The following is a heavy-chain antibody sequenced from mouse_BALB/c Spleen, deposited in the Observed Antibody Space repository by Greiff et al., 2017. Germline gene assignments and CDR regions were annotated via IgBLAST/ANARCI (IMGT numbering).Heavy chain of an antibody. V-gene: IGHV1-54*01. CDR1: GYAFTNYL. Sequence: VQLQQSGAELVRPGTSVKVSCKASGYAFTNYLIEWVKQRPGQGLEWIGVINPGSGGTNYNEKFKGKATLTADKSSSTAYMQLSSLTSDDSAVYFCARSRGNYWYFDVGGAGTTVTVSS. CDR2: INPGSGGT. D-gene: IGHD2-1*01. J-gene: IGHJ1*01. CDR3: ARSRGNYWYFDV.